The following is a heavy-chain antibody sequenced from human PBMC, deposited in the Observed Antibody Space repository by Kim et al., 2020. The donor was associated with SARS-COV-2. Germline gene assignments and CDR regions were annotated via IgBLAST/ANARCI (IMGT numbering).Heavy chain of an antibody. Sequence: SETLSLTCAVYGGSFSGYYWSWIRQPPGKGLEWIGEINHSGSTNYNPSLKSRVTISIDTSKNQFSLKLSSVTAADTAVYYCARALYCSSTSCYVSYFDYWGQGTLVTVSS. V-gene: IGHV4-34*01. CDR3: ARALYCSSTSCYVSYFDY. J-gene: IGHJ4*02. D-gene: IGHD2-2*01. CDR2: INHSGST. CDR1: GGSFSGYY.